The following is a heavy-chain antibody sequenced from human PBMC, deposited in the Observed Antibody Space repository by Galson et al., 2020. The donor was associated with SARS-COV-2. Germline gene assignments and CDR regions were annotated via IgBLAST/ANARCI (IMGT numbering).Heavy chain of an antibody. D-gene: IGHD3-3*01. V-gene: IGHV3-64D*06. CDR3: VKGGKVDFWSGYPYYFDY. Sequence: GGSLRLSCSTSEFTFSSYAMHWVRQAPGKGLEYVSTISSNGGTTFYPDSVKGRFTVSRDNSRNTLYLQMNSLRTDDTAMYYCVKGGKVDFWSGYPYYFDYWGQGTLVTVSS. CDR1: EFTFSSYA. CDR2: ISSNGGTT. J-gene: IGHJ4*02.